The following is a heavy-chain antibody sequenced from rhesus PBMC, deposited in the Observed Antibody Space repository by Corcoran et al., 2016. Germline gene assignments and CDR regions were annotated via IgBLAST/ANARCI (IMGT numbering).Heavy chain of an antibody. J-gene: IGHJ4*01. Sequence: QLQLQESGPGLVKPSETLSLTCAVSGGSISSNYWSWIRQPPGKGLEWIGRISGSGGSTDYNPSLKRRDTISTDTSKNQFSLKLSSVTAADTAVYYCARDVSYYYDSGYSGYFDYWGQGVLVTVSS. V-gene: IGHV4-173*01. CDR2: ISGSGGST. D-gene: IGHD3-28*01. CDR3: ARDVSYYYDSGYSGYFDY. CDR1: GGSISSNY.